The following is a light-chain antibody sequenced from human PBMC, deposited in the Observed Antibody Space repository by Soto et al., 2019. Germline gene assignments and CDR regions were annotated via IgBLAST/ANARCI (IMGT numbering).Light chain of an antibody. V-gene: IGLV2-8*01. CDR2: EVT. Sequence: QSVLTQPPSASGSPGQSVTISCTGTRSDVGGYNYVSWYQHHPGKAPKLMIYEVTKRPSGVPDRSSGSKSGNTASLTVSGLQAEDEADYYCSSYAGSNNLLFGGGTKVTVL. J-gene: IGLJ3*02. CDR3: SSYAGSNNLL. CDR1: RSDVGGYNY.